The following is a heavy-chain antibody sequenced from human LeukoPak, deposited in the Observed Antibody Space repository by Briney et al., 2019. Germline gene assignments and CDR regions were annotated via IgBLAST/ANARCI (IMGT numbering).Heavy chain of an antibody. CDR2: IKQDGSKK. Sequence: PGGSLRLSCAASGFTFSSYWMSWVRQAPGKGLEWVANIKQDGSKKYYVDSVKGRFTISRDNAKNSLYLQMNSLRAEDTAVYCCARVSGGRYSSSCNDYWGQGTLVTVSS. CDR3: ARVSGGRYSSSCNDY. V-gene: IGHV3-7*01. D-gene: IGHD6-13*01. J-gene: IGHJ4*02. CDR1: GFTFSSYW.